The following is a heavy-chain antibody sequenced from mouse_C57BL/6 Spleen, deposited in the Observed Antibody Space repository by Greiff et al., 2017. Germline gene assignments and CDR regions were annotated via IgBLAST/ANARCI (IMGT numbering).Heavy chain of an antibody. CDR2: IDPENGDT. CDR3: TRAYGGFAY. Sequence: VQLQQSGAELVRPGASVKLSCTASGFNIKDDYMHWVKQRPEQGLEWIGWIDPENGDTEYASKFQGKATIPADTSSNTAYLQLSSLTSEDTAVYYCTRAYGGFAYWGQGTLVTVSA. CDR1: GFNIKDDY. V-gene: IGHV14-4*01. J-gene: IGHJ3*01. D-gene: IGHD1-1*01.